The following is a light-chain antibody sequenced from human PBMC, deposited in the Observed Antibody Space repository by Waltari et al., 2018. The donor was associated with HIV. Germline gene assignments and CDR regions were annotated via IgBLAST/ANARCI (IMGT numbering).Light chain of an antibody. CDR1: QDINSA. V-gene: IGKV1-13*02. CDR3: QQFHSYPVT. CDR2: DVS. Sequence: AIQLTQSPPSLSASVNDRVTITCRASQDINSALAWYLQKPGKAPKLLIYDVSTLESGVPSRFSGSGFGTDYILTISSLQSEDFATYFCQQFHSYPVTFGQGTRLEIK. J-gene: IGKJ5*01.